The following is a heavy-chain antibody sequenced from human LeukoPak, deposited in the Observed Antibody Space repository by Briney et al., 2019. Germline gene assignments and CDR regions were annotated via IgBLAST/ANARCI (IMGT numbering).Heavy chain of an antibody. CDR3: AREKGVRRRYFDY. V-gene: IGHV3-53*01. CDR2: IYSGGST. J-gene: IGHJ4*02. D-gene: IGHD3-10*01. Sequence: GGSLRLSCAASGFTVSSNYMSWVRQAPGKGLEWVSVIYSGGSTYYADSVKGRFTISRDNSKNTLYLQMNSLRAEDTAVYYCAREKGVRRRYFDYWGQGTLVTVSS. CDR1: GFTVSSNY.